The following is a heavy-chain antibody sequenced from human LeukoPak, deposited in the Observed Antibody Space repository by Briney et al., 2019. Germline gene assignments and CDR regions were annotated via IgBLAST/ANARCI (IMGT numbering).Heavy chain of an antibody. D-gene: IGHD4-23*01. CDR3: ARDLASDNGDYSWGPDY. V-gene: IGHV3-11*04. CDR1: GFPFSDYS. J-gene: IGHJ4*02. CDR2: ITKNGSAI. Sequence: PGGSLRLSCAASGFPFSDYSMSWIRQAPGKRLEWISYITKNGSAIYNGDSVKGRFTISRDNARNSLYLQMNSLRAEDTAVYYCARDLASDNGDYSWGPDYWGQGTLVTVSS.